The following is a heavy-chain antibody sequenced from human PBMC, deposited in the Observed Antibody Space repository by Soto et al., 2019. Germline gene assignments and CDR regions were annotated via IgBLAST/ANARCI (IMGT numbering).Heavy chain of an antibody. V-gene: IGHV4-30-2*01. Sequence: SETLSLTCAVSGGSISSGGYSWSWIRQPPGKGLEWIGYIYHSGSTYYNPSLKSRVTISVDRSKNQFSLKLSSVTAADTAVYYCARAVYDSSGYYLGDYFDYWGQGTLVTVSS. J-gene: IGHJ4*02. D-gene: IGHD3-22*01. CDR2: IYHSGST. CDR3: ARAVYDSSGYYLGDYFDY. CDR1: GGSISSGGYS.